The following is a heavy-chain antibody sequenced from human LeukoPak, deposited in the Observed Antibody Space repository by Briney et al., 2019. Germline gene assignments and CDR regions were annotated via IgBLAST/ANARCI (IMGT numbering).Heavy chain of an antibody. CDR2: IYYSGST. J-gene: IGHJ3*02. V-gene: IGHV4-34*01. D-gene: IGHD3-22*01. CDR1: GGSITGYY. Sequence: SETLSLTCAVYGGSITGYYWSWIRQPPGKGLEWIGSIYYSGSTYYNPSLKSRVTISVDTSKNQFSLKLSSVTAADTAVYYCARARDYYDSSGPAAFDIWGQGTMVTVSS. CDR3: ARARDYYDSSGPAAFDI.